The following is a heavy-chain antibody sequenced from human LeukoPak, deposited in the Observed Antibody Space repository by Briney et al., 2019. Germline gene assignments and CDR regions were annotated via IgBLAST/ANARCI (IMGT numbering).Heavy chain of an antibody. D-gene: IGHD2-15*01. CDR3: ANWRYCSGGSCPGPFDY. J-gene: IGHJ4*02. CDR2: ISGSGGST. CDR1: GFTFSSYA. Sequence: GGSLRLSCAASGFTFSSYAMSWVRQAPGKGLEWVSAISGSGGSTYYADSVKGRLTISRDNSKNTLYLQMNSLRAEDTAVYYCANWRYCSGGSCPGPFDYWGQGTLVTVSS. V-gene: IGHV3-23*01.